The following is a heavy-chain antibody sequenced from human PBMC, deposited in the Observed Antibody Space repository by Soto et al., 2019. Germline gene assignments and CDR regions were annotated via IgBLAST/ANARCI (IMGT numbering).Heavy chain of an antibody. CDR1: GYTVSDYA. D-gene: IGHD6-19*01. Sequence: QVHLVQSGAEVKKPGASVKVSCKASGYTVSDYAICWVRQAPGQSLEWMGWITPGDGKPRYSVKFQGRVTITWDTSATTAYMELSSLRSADTAVYYCARGHSGWYYLGDNWGQGTLVTVSS. J-gene: IGHJ4*02. V-gene: IGHV1-3*01. CDR3: ARGHSGWYYLGDN. CDR2: ITPGDGKP.